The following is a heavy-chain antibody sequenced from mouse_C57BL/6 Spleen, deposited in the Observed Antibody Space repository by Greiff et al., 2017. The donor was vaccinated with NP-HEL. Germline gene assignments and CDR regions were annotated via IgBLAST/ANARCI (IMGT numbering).Heavy chain of an antibody. V-gene: IGHV2-6-1*01. CDR2: IWSDGST. CDR3: ARHNSNRDAMDY. D-gene: IGHD2-5*01. J-gene: IGHJ4*01. Sequence: VQLQQSGPGLVAPSQCLSITCTVSGFSLTSYGVHWVRQPPGKGLEWLVVIWSDGSTTYNSALKSRLSISKDNSKSQVFLKMNSLQTDDTAMYYCARHNSNRDAMDYWGQGTSVTVSS. CDR1: GFSLTSYG.